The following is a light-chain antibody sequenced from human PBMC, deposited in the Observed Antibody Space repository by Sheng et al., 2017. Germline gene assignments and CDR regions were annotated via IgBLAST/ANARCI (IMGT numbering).Light chain of an antibody. CDR3: QQRYNWPPIT. J-gene: IGKJ5*01. Sequence: EIVLTQSPGTLSLSPGETATLSCRASQTISTNYLAWYQQKHGQAPRLLIYEASTRATGIPDRFSGSGSGTDFTLTISRLEPEDFAVYYCQQRYNWPPITFGQGTRLDIK. V-gene: IGKV3D-20*02. CDR2: EAS. CDR1: QTISTNY.